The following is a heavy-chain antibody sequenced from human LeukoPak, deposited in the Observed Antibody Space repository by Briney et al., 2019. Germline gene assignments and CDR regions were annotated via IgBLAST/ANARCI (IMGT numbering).Heavy chain of an antibody. CDR1: GGSFSGYY. D-gene: IGHD2-2*01. CDR3: TRPGKYCSSTSCYPPGIWFDP. V-gene: IGHV4-34*01. J-gene: IGHJ5*02. CDR2: INHSGST. Sequence: SETLSLTCAVYGGSFSGYYWSWIRQPPGKGLEWIGEINHSGSTNYNPSLKSRVTISVDTSKNQFSLKLSSVTAADTAVYYRTRPGKYCSSTSCYPPGIWFDPWGQGTLVTVSS.